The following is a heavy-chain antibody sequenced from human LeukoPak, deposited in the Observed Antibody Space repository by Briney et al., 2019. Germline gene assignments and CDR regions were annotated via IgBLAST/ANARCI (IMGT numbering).Heavy chain of an antibody. Sequence: PGGSLRLSCAASGFTFSFTNARMNWVRQAPGKGLEWVGHIKSKSEGETTDFAAPVKGRFTISRDDSKNTVYLQMNSLKTEDTAVYYCATPPGYWGSAPFDFWGQGTVVTVSS. V-gene: IGHV3-15*01. CDR1: GFTFSFTNAR. CDR2: IKSKSEGETT. J-gene: IGHJ4*02. CDR3: ATPPGYWGSAPFDF. D-gene: IGHD7-27*01.